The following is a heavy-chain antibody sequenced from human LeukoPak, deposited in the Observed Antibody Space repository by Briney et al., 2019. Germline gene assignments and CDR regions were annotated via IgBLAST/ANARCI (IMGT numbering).Heavy chain of an antibody. CDR1: GFTFSSYE. Sequence: GGSLRLSCAASGFTFSSYEMNWVRQAPGKGLEGVSYISSSGSTIYYADSVKGRFTISRDNAKNSLYLQMNSLRAEDTAVYYCARDLVTQIVDYWGQGTLVTVSS. V-gene: IGHV3-48*03. CDR3: ARDLVTQIVDY. J-gene: IGHJ4*02. D-gene: IGHD3-9*01. CDR2: ISSSGSTI.